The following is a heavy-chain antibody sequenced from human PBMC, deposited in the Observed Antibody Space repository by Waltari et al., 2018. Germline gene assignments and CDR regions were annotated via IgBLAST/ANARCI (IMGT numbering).Heavy chain of an antibody. V-gene: IGHV4-4*07. CDR1: GGSISTYY. CDR3: ARETGHLAYYSDY. CDR2: IHTSGST. J-gene: IGHJ4*02. Sequence: QVQLRESGPGLVKPSETLSLTCAVSGGSISTYYWSWIRQPAGKGLEWIGRIHTSGSTNYHPSLKCRVTMSLDTSKNQFSLELRSVTAADTAMYYCARETGHLAYYSDYWGQGTLITVSS. D-gene: IGHD1-1*01.